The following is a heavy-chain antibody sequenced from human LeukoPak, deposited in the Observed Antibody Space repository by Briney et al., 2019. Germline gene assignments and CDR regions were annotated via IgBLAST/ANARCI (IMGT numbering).Heavy chain of an antibody. CDR1: GGSISSRSHY. J-gene: IGHJ4*02. CDR2: IYYSGST. CDR3: ARDERSSWGPTKKFDY. D-gene: IGHD6-13*01. Sequence: TSETLSLTCTVSGGSISSRSHYWGWIRQPPGKGLEWIGSIYYSGSTYNNPSLKSRVTISVDTSKNQFSLKLSSVTAADTAVYYCARDERSSWGPTKKFDYWGQGTLVTDSS. V-gene: IGHV4-39*07.